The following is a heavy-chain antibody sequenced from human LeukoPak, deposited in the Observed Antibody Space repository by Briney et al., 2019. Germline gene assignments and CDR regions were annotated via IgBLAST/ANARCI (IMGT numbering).Heavy chain of an antibody. Sequence: NPSQTLSLTCTVSGGSISSGDYYWSWIRQPPGKGLEWIGYIYYSGSTYYNPSLKSRVTISVDTSKNQFSLKLSSVTAADTAVYYCARGPVNPYDAFDIWGQGTMVTVSS. V-gene: IGHV4-30-4*01. CDR2: IYYSGST. CDR3: ARGPVNPYDAFDI. J-gene: IGHJ3*02. CDR1: GGSISSGDYY. D-gene: IGHD3-9*01.